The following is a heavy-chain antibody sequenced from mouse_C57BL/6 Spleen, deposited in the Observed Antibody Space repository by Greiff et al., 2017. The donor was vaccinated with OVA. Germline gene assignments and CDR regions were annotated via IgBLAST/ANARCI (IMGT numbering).Heavy chain of an antibody. Sequence: EVQLVESGGGSVKPGGSLKLSCAASGFTFSSYAMSWVRQTPEKRLEWVATISDGGSYTYYPDNVKGRYTISRDNAKKNLYLQMSHLKSEDTAMYYCARERDYYFDYWGQGTTLTVSS. J-gene: IGHJ2*01. CDR1: GFTFSSYA. CDR3: ARERDYYFDY. CDR2: ISDGGSYT. V-gene: IGHV5-4*01.